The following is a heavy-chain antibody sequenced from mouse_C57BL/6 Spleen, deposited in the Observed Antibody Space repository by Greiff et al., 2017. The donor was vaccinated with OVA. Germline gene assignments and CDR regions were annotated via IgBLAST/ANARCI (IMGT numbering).Heavy chain of an antibody. D-gene: IGHD1-1*01. Sequence: QVQLKESGAELVKPGASVKMSCKASGYTFTSYWITWVKQRPGQGLEWIGDIYPGSGSTNYNEKFKSKATLTVDTSSSTAYMQLSSLTSEDSAVYYCARKKVYYYFDYWGQGTTLTVSS. CDR2: IYPGSGST. V-gene: IGHV1-55*01. CDR1: GYTFTSYW. J-gene: IGHJ2*01. CDR3: ARKKVYYYFDY.